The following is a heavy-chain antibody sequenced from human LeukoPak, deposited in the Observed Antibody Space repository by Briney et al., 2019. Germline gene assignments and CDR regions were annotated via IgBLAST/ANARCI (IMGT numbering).Heavy chain of an antibody. CDR3: ARGVMEYCSSTSCYPPHAFDI. V-gene: IGHV1-18*01. CDR1: GYAFTSHG. CDR2: ISAYNGNT. D-gene: IGHD2-2*01. Sequence: GASVKVSCKASGYAFTSHGISWVRQAPGQGLEWMGWISAYNGNTNYAQKLQGRVTMTTDTSTSTAYMELRSLRSDDTAVYYCARGVMEYCSSTSCYPPHAFDIWGQGTMVTVSS. J-gene: IGHJ3*02.